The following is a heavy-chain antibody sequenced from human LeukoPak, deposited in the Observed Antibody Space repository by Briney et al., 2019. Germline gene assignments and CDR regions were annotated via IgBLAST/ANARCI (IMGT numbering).Heavy chain of an antibody. D-gene: IGHD5-18*01. Sequence: QSGGSMRLSCAASGFILNNHAMTWVRQAPGKGLQWISVISGSGRTIGYEDSVKGRFTISRDNSKNTVSLQMNNLRVEDTAIYYCAKNVMVKRYIDYWGQGTPVTVSS. CDR1: GFILNNHA. CDR2: ISGSGRTI. V-gene: IGHV3-23*01. J-gene: IGHJ4*02. CDR3: AKNVMVKRYIDY.